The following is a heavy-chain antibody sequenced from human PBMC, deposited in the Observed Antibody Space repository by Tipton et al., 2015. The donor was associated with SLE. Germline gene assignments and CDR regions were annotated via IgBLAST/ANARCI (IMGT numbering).Heavy chain of an antibody. CDR3: ARQPQYSGSYHY. CDR1: GFTFSSYA. Sequence: SLRLSCAASGFTFSSYAMHWVRQAPGKGLEWVAVISYDGSNKYYADSVKGRFTISRDNSKNTLYLQMNSLRAEDTAVYYCARQPQYSGSYHYWGQGTLVTVSS. D-gene: IGHD1-26*01. V-gene: IGHV3-30-3*01. CDR2: ISYDGSNK. J-gene: IGHJ4*02.